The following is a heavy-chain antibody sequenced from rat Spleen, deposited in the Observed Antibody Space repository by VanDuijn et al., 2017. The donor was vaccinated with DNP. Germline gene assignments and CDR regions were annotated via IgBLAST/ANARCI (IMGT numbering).Heavy chain of an antibody. CDR3: ARFMYTTDYYYPYYYAMDA. CDR1: GFTFSRFP. CDR2: VNTGGGYT. J-gene: IGHJ4*01. V-gene: IGHV5-46*01. D-gene: IGHD1-6*01. Sequence: EVHLVESGGGFVQPGMSMQLSCAASGFTFSRFPMAWVRQAPTEGLEWVATVNTGGGYTHYRDSVKGRFTISRDNEKSTLHLQMNSLKSEDTATYYCARFMYTTDYYYPYYYAMDAWGQGTSVTVSS.